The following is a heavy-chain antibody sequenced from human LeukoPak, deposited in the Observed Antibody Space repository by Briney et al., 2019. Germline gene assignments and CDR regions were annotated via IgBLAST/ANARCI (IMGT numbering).Heavy chain of an antibody. CDR2: INHSGST. CDR3: ARDLNGQQSSP. D-gene: IGHD6-13*01. CDR1: GGSFSGYY. J-gene: IGHJ5*02. Sequence: SETLSLTCAVYGGSFSGYYWSWIRQPPGKGLEWIGEINHSGSTNYNPSLKSRVTISVDTSKNQFSLKLSSVTAADTAVYYCARDLNGQQSSPWGQGTLVTVSS. V-gene: IGHV4-34*01.